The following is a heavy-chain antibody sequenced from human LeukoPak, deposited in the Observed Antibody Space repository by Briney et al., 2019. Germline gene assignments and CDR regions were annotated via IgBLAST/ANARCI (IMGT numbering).Heavy chain of an antibody. V-gene: IGHV4-30-4*01. J-gene: IGHJ4*02. CDR2: IYYSGST. CDR3: ARSNYYDSSGYYYDSFDY. D-gene: IGHD3-22*01. Sequence: SETLSLTCTVSGGSISSGDYYWSWIRQPPGKGLEWIVYIYYSGSTYYNPSLKSRVTISVDTSKNQFSLKLSSVTAADTAVYYCARSNYYDSSGYYYDSFDYWGQGTLVTVSS. CDR1: GGSISSGDYY.